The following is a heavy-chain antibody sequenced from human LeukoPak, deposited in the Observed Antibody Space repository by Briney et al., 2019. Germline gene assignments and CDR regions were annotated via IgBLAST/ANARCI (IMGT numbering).Heavy chain of an antibody. V-gene: IGHV3-11*01. CDR2: ISSSGSTI. Sequence: GGSLRLSCAASGFTFSDYYMSWIRQAPGKGLEWVSYISSSGSTIYYADSVKGRFTISRDNAKNSLYLQMNSLRAEDTAVYYCARDYYGSGSFFHYMDVWGKGTTVTISS. CDR1: GFTFSDYY. J-gene: IGHJ6*03. D-gene: IGHD3-10*01. CDR3: ARDYYGSGSFFHYMDV.